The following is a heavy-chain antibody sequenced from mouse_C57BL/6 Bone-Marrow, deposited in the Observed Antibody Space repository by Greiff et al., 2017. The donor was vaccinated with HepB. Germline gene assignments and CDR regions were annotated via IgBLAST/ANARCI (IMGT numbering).Heavy chain of an antibody. CDR2: INPYNGGT. CDR3: ARRGLSY. V-gene: IGHV1-19*01. CDR1: GYTFTDYY. J-gene: IGHJ2*01. D-gene: IGHD3-1*01. Sequence: VQLQQSGPVLVKPGASVKMSCKASGYTFTDYYMTWVKQSHGNSLEWIGVINPYNGGTSYNQKFKGKATLTVDTSSSTAYMELNSLTSEDSAVYYCARRGLSYWGQGTTLTVSS.